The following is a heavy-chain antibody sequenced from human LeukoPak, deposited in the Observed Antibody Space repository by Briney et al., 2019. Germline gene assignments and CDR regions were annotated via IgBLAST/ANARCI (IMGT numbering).Heavy chain of an antibody. J-gene: IGHJ4*02. CDR1: GFTFSSYA. V-gene: IGHV3-23*01. CDR3: AKDWDHLYYFDY. Sequence: PGGSLRLSCAASGFTFSSYAMSRVRLAPGKGLEWVSAISGSGGSTYYADSVKGRFTISRDNSKNTLYLQMDSLRAEDTAVYYCAKDWDHLYYFDYWGQGTLVTVSS. D-gene: IGHD1-26*01. CDR2: ISGSGGST.